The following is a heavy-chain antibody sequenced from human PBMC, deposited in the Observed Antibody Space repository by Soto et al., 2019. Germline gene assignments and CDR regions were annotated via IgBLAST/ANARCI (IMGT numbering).Heavy chain of an antibody. CDR1: GGSIGSYY. CDR3: ARRHGS. CDR2: ISYSGRT. J-gene: IGHJ5*02. Sequence: PSXTPSLTCTVSGGSIGSYYWSWIRQPPGKGXEWIGXISYSGRTKYXXYIMSRVTLXVEQSKNQLSLRLSSVNAADTAVYYCARRHGSWGKGTLVTVYS. V-gene: IGHV4-59*08. D-gene: IGHD5-12*01.